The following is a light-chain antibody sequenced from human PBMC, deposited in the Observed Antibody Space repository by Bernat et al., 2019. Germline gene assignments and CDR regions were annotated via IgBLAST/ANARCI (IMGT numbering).Light chain of an antibody. Sequence: VLTQSPGTLSFSPAERATLSCRASQSVSSTFLAWYQQKPGQAPRLLIYGASSRATGIPDRFSGSGSGTDFTLTISRLEPEDFAVYYCQQYGSTQTFGQRTKVEI. CDR3: QQYGSTQT. V-gene: IGKV3-20*01. CDR2: GAS. CDR1: QSVSSTF. J-gene: IGKJ1*01.